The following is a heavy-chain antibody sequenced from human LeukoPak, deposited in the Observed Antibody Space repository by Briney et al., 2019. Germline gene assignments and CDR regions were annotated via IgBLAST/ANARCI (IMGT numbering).Heavy chain of an antibody. CDR3: ARFYANEWALPH. Sequence: LPGGSLRLSCAASGFTFSSYGIHWVRQAPGKGLEWVAVISYDGSNKYYADSVKGRFTISRDNSKNTLYLQMNSLRAEDTAVYYCARFYANEWALPHWGQGTLVTVSS. CDR1: GFTFSSYG. CDR2: ISYDGSNK. D-gene: IGHD1-26*01. V-gene: IGHV3-30*19. J-gene: IGHJ4*02.